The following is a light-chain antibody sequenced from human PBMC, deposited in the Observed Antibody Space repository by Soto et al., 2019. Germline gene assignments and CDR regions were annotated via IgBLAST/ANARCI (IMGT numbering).Light chain of an antibody. CDR2: GAS. V-gene: IGKV3-20*01. Sequence: EIVLKQSPGTLSLSPGERATLSCRASQSVSSSYLDWYQQKPGQAPRLLIYGASSRATGIPDRFSGIGSGTDFTLTISRPEPEDFAVYYCQQYGSAPPTFGQGTKVEIK. J-gene: IGKJ1*01. CDR3: QQYGSAPPT. CDR1: QSVSSSY.